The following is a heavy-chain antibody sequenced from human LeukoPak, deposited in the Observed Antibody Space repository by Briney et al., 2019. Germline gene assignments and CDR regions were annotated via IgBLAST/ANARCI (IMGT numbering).Heavy chain of an antibody. V-gene: IGHV4-34*01. CDR1: GGSFSGYY. J-gene: IGHJ4*01. CDR3: ARESQSVLWFGVHL. CDR2: INHSGST. D-gene: IGHD3-10*01. Sequence: SETLSLTCAVYGGSFSGYYWSWIRQPPGKGLEWIGEINHSGSTNYNPSLKSRVTISVDTSKNQFSLKLSSVTAADTAVYHCARESQSVLWFGVHLWGHGTLVTVSS.